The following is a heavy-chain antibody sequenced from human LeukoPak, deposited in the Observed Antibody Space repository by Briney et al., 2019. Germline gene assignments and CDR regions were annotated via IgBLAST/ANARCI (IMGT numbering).Heavy chain of an antibody. Sequence: ASVKVSCKASGYTFTSYYMHWVRQAPGQGPEWMGVISPSGGSTAYAQKFQGRVTLTRDMSTSTDYLDLSRLRSDDTAVYYCARDKQLDWAHYYYYYMDVWGKGTTVTVSS. J-gene: IGHJ6*03. D-gene: IGHD1-1*01. CDR1: GYTFTSYY. CDR3: ARDKQLDWAHYYYYYMDV. CDR2: ISPSGGST. V-gene: IGHV1-46*01.